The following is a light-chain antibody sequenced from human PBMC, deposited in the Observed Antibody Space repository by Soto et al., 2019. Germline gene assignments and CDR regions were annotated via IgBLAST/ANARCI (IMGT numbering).Light chain of an antibody. Sequence: EIVLTQSPGTLSLSPGERATLSCRASQSFSSSYLSWYQQKPGQAPRLLIYDASSRATGIPDRFSGSGSGTDFTLTISSLEPEDFAVYYCQQYGSSRVTGGPGTKV. CDR3: QQYGSSRVT. CDR1: QSFSSSY. CDR2: DAS. V-gene: IGKV3-20*01. J-gene: IGKJ3*01.